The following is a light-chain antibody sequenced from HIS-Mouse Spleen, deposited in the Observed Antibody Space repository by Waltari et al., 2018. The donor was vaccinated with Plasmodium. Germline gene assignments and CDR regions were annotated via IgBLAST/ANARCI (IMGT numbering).Light chain of an antibody. CDR2: EGS. V-gene: IGLV2-23*01. CDR1: SSDVGSYNL. CDR3: CSYAGSSTYV. Sequence: QSALTQPASVSGSPGQSITISCTGTSSDVGSYNLVSWYQQHPGKAPKLMIYEGSKGPSGVSNRCSGSKSGNTASLTISGLQAEDEADYYCCSYAGSSTYVFGTGTKVTVL. J-gene: IGLJ1*01.